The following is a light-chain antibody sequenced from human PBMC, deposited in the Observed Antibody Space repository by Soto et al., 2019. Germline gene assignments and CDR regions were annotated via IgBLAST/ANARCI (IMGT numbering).Light chain of an antibody. Sequence: EIVLTQSPGTLSLSPGERATLSCRASQSVSSSFLALYQQKPGQAPRLLIYGASSRATGIPDRFSGGGCGTALTITISRLEPEDVAVYYCQQYGSSPLTFGGGTKVEIK. CDR3: QQYGSSPLT. CDR1: QSVSSSF. J-gene: IGKJ4*01. CDR2: GAS. V-gene: IGKV3-20*01.